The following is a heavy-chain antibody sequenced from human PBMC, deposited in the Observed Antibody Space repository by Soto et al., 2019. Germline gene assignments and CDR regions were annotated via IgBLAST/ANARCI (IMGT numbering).Heavy chain of an antibody. V-gene: IGHV3-9*01. CDR3: AKDGDSSGWTNYYYYYMDV. CDR2: ISWNSGSI. J-gene: IGHJ6*03. Sequence: EVQLVESGGGLVQPGRSLRLSCAASGFTFDDYAMHWVRQAPGKGLEWVSGISWNSGSIGYVDSVKGRFTISRDNAKNYLYLQMNSLRAEDTALYYCAKDGDSSGWTNYYYYYMDVWGKGTTVTVSS. CDR1: GFTFDDYA. D-gene: IGHD6-19*01.